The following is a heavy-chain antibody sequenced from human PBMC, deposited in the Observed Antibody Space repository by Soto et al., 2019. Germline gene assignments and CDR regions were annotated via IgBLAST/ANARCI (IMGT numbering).Heavy chain of an antibody. CDR1: GGSVSSGTSY. CDR2: IFYTGTT. CDR3: AGERGVWFGDLLPHGWLDH. D-gene: IGHD3-10*01. J-gene: IGHJ5*02. V-gene: IGHV4-61*01. Sequence: LSLTCTVSGGSVSSGTSYWSWIRQPPGKGLEWIGNIFYTGTTSYNPSLKSRVAISIDTSRNQFSLRLTSVTAADTAVYYCAGERGVWFGDLLPHGWLDHWGQGTLVTVSS.